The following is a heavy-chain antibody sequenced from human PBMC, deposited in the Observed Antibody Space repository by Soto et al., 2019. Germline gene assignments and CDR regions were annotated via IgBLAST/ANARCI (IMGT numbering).Heavy chain of an antibody. J-gene: IGHJ6*03. V-gene: IGHV4-59*02. Sequence: PSETLSLTCSFSGDSVTSHYLTWIRQSPEKGLEWIGYMNYTGFSNYNPSLKSRVTISVDTSKNQFSLKLSSVTAADTAVYYCARGLMDFWSGYYYYYYLDVRGKGTTVTVSS. D-gene: IGHD3-3*01. CDR2: MNYTGFS. CDR1: GDSVTSHY. CDR3: ARGLMDFWSGYYYYYYLDV.